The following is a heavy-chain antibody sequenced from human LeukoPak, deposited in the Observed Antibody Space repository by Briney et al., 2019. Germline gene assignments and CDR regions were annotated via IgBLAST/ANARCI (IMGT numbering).Heavy chain of an antibody. CDR1: GFTVSSNY. D-gene: IGHD3-3*01. V-gene: IGHV3-53*01. Sequence: GGSLRLSCAASGFTVSSNYMSWVRQAPGKGLEWVSVIYSGGSTYYADSVKGRFTISRDNSKNTLYLQMNSLRAEDTAVYYCARDSRVVIPGSSAFDIWGQGTMVTVSS. J-gene: IGHJ3*02. CDR3: ARDSRVVIPGSSAFDI. CDR2: IYSGGST.